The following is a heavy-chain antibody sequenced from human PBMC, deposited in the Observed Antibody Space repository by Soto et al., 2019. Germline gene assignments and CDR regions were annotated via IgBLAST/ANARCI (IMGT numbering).Heavy chain of an antibody. D-gene: IGHD5-18*01. V-gene: IGHV3-53*01. Sequence: EVQLVESGGGLIPPGGSLRLSCAASGFLVNSAYMTWVRQAPGKGLEWLSMINSDGSTLYAESVKGRFTISRDNSKNRLDLQMNSRRAEDTAMYYCARSGYSFGWGYWGQGTLVIVTS. J-gene: IGHJ4*02. CDR3: ARSGYSFGWGY. CDR1: GFLVNSAY. CDR2: INSDGST.